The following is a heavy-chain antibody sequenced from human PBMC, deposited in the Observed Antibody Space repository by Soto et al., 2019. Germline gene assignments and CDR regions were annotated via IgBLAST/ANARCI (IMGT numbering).Heavy chain of an antibody. CDR2: VFHSGTT. CDR3: VRDFGDLHDFWSGSDY. J-gene: IGHJ4*02. Sequence: SETLSLTCAVSGYSINSGYYWGWIRQSPWKGLEWIGSVFHSGTTYSTPSLKTRLTISVDTSKNQFSLDLNAVTAADTAVYYRVRDFGDLHDFWSGSDYWGQGIPVTVSS. V-gene: IGHV4-38-2*02. D-gene: IGHD3-3*01. CDR1: GYSINSGYY.